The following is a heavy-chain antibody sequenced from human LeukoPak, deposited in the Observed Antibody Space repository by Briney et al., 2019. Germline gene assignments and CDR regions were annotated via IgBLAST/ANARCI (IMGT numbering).Heavy chain of an antibody. CDR1: GGTFSSYA. J-gene: IGHJ1*01. CDR2: IIPIFGTA. Sequence: GASVKVSCKASGGTFSSYAISWVRQAPGQGLEWMGGIIPIFGTANYAQKFQGRVTITADESTSTAYMELSSLRSEDTAVYYCARGSFYGSGSYSYFQHWGQGTLVTVSS. CDR3: ARGSFYGSGSYSYFQH. V-gene: IGHV1-69*13. D-gene: IGHD3-10*01.